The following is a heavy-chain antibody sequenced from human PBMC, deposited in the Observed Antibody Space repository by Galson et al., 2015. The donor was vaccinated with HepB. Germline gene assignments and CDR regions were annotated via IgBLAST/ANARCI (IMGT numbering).Heavy chain of an antibody. J-gene: IGHJ6*03. V-gene: IGHV5-10-1*01. Sequence: QSGAEVKKPGESLRISCKGSGYSFTSYWISWVRQMPGKGLEWMGRIDPSDSYTNYSPSFQGHVTISADKSISTAYLQWSSLKASDTAMYYCASRIAAAGTDFLMYMDVWGKGTTVTVSS. D-gene: IGHD6-13*01. CDR2: IDPSDSYT. CDR1: GYSFTSYW. CDR3: ASRIAAAGTDFLMYMDV.